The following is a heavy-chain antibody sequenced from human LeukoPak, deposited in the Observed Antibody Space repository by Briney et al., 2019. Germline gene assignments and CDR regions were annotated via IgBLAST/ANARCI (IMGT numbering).Heavy chain of an antibody. Sequence: PGRSLRLSCAASGFTFSSYGMHWVRQAPGKGLEWVAVISYDGSNKYYADSVKGRFTISRDNSKNTLYLQMNSLRAEDTAVYYCAKDDYNNYGYFDYWGQGTLVTVSS. V-gene: IGHV3-30*18. CDR2: ISYDGSNK. CDR3: AKDDYNNYGYFDY. D-gene: IGHD4-11*01. CDR1: GFTFSSYG. J-gene: IGHJ4*02.